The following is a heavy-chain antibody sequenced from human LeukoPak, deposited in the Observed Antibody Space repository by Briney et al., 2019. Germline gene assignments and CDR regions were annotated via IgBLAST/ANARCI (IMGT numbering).Heavy chain of an antibody. J-gene: IGHJ5*02. CDR1: GGSISSSNYF. CDR2: LYYSGST. CDR3: ARVGYCAGDCYHTWFDP. D-gene: IGHD2-21*02. V-gene: IGHV4-39*01. Sequence: PSETLSLTCTVSGGSISSSNYFWGWIRQPPGKGLEWIGSLYYSGSTYYNPSLKSRVTISVDTSKNQFSLKLSSVTAADTAVYYCARVGYCAGDCYHTWFDPWGQGTLVTVSP.